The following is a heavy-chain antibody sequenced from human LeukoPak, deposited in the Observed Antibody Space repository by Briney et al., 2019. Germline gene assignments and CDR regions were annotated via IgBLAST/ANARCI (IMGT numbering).Heavy chain of an antibody. J-gene: IGHJ4*02. CDR2: ISYDGSNK. D-gene: IGHD6-13*01. CDR3: ASLAAAGMNDY. CDR1: GFTFSSYA. V-gene: IGHV3-30-3*01. Sequence: PGGSLRLSCAASGFTFSSYAMHWVRQAPGKGLEWVAVISYDGSNKYYADSVKGRFTISRDNSKNTLYLQMNSLRAEDTAVYYCASLAAAGMNDYWGQGTLVTVSS.